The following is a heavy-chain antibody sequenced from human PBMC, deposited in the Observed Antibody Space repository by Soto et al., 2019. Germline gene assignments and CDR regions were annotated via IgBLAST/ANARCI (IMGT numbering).Heavy chain of an antibody. Sequence: QVQLVQSGAEVKKPGASVKVSCKASGYTFTGYYMHWVRQAPGQGLEWMGWINPNSGGTNYAQKFQGWVTMTRDTSISTAYMELSRLRSDDTAVYYCARARITMVRGVIIPHDAFDIWGQGTMVTVSS. CDR2: INPNSGGT. V-gene: IGHV1-2*04. CDR1: GYTFTGYY. D-gene: IGHD3-10*01. J-gene: IGHJ3*02. CDR3: ARARITMVRGVIIPHDAFDI.